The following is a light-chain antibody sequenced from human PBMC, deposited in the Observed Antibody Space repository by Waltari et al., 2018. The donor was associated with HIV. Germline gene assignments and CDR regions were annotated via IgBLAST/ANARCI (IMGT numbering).Light chain of an antibody. V-gene: IGLV2-11*01. CDR2: DVS. J-gene: IGLJ3*02. CDR1: SSDVGSYNY. Sequence: QSSLTQPRSVSGSPGQSVTISCSGTSSDVGSYNYVSWYQQHPGNAPKVMIYDVSKRPLGVPDRFSVSKSGKTASLTISGLQAEDEADYYCCSYAGMYTWVFGGGTKLTVL. CDR3: CSYAGMYTWV.